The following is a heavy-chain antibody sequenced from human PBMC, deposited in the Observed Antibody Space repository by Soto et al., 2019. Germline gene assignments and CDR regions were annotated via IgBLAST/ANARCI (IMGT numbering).Heavy chain of an antibody. V-gene: IGHV1-18*01. CDR1: GYTFTSYG. D-gene: IGHD2-8*01. J-gene: IGHJ6*02. CDR3: ARKGLGVYYYYGLDV. CDR2: ISAYNGDT. Sequence: QVQLVQSGAEVKKPGASVKVSCKASGYTFTSYGITWVRQAPGQGLEWMGWISAYNGDTNYAQKFQGRLTMTTDTSTSTAYMELRSLRSDDTAVYYCARKGLGVYYYYGLDVRGQGTTVTASS.